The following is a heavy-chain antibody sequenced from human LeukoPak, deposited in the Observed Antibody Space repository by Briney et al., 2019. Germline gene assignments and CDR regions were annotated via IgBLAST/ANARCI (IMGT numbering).Heavy chain of an antibody. J-gene: IGHJ3*02. V-gene: IGHV4-4*07. CDR3: AIWNFDWEAFDI. CDR2: IYISGST. D-gene: IGHD3-9*01. CDR1: GGSISSYY. Sequence: SETLSLTCTVSGGSISSYYWSWIRQPAGKGLEWIGRIYISGSTNYNPSLKSRVTISVDTSKNQFSLKLSSVTAADTAVYYCAIWNFDWEAFDIWGQGTMVTVSS.